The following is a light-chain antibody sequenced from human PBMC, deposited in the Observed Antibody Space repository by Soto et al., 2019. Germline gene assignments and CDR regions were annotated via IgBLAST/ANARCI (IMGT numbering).Light chain of an antibody. V-gene: IGKV3-11*01. CDR3: QQYGSSGT. Sequence: EIVLTQSPATLSLSPGERATLSCRASQSVSSYLAWYQQKPGLAPRLLISDASNRATGIPARFSGSGSGTDFTLTISSLEPEDFAVYYCQQYGSSGTFGQGTKVDIK. CDR2: DAS. J-gene: IGKJ1*01. CDR1: QSVSSY.